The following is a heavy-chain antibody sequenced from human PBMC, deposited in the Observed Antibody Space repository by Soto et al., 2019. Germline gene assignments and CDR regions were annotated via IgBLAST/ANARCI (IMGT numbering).Heavy chain of an antibody. CDR1: GFTFGDYA. V-gene: IGHV3-49*03. CDR2: IRSKAYGGTT. D-gene: IGHD6-13*01. J-gene: IGHJ6*02. Sequence: GGSLRLSCTASGFTFGDYAMSWFRQAPGKGLEWVGFIRSKAYGGTTEYAASVKGRFTISRDDSKSIAYLQMNSLKTEDTAVYYCTRDSSSWYEYYYYYGMDVWGQGTTVTVSS. CDR3: TRDSSSWYEYYYYYGMDV.